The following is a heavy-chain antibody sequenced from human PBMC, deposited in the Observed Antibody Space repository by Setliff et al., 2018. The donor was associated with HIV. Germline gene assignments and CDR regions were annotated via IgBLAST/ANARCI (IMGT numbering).Heavy chain of an antibody. D-gene: IGHD3-22*01. V-gene: IGHV4-61*10. CDR1: GGSISSGSYY. CDR2: IYYSGST. Sequence: PSETLSLTCTVSGGSISSGSYYWSWIRQPAGKGLEWIGYIYYSGSTNYNPSLKSRVTISVATSKNQFSLKLNSVTTADTAVYYCARSRTSSGYYGVTGYGMDVWGQGTTVTVSS. CDR3: ARSRTSSGYYGVTGYGMDV. J-gene: IGHJ6*02.